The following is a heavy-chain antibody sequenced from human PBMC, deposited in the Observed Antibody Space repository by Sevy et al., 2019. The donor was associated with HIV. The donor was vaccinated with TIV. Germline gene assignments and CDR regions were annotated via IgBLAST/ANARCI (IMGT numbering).Heavy chain of an antibody. CDR2: IRSGSTDI. CDR3: ARADEWEFGEYFQH. CDR1: GFTFSSYN. J-gene: IGHJ1*01. D-gene: IGHD1-26*01. Sequence: GGSLRLSCAASGFTFSSYNMNWVRQAPGRGLEWVSSIRSGSTDIYYADSVKGRFTISRDNAKNSLYLQMNSLRAEDTAVYYCARADEWEFGEYFQHWGQGTLVTVSS. V-gene: IGHV3-21*01.